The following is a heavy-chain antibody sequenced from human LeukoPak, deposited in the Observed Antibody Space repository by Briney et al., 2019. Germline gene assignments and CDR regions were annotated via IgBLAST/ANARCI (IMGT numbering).Heavy chain of an antibody. V-gene: IGHV3-7*04. CDR3: TRVGYIDEGIDY. Sequence: GGSLRLSCVASGFPFSSYWMTWVRQAPGKGLEWVANIKQDGSKKSYVDFVKGRFTISRDNAKNSLYLQMNSLRAEDTAIYYCTRVGYIDEGIDYWGQGTLSPSPQ. J-gene: IGHJ4*02. D-gene: IGHD5-24*01. CDR1: GFPFSSYW. CDR2: IKQDGSKK.